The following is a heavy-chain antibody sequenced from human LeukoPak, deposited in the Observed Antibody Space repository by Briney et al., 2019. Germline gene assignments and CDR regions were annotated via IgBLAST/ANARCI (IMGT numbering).Heavy chain of an antibody. V-gene: IGHV3-9*01. D-gene: IGHD2-2*01. J-gene: IGHJ3*02. CDR3: ALSLGYCSSTSCHNDAFDI. CDR1: GFTFDDYA. CDR2: ISWNSGSI. Sequence: GRSLRLSCAASGFTFDDYAMHWVRQAPGKGLEWVSGISWNSGSIGYADSVKGRFTISRDNAKNSLYLQMNSLRAEDTALYYCALSLGYCSSTSCHNDAFDIWGQGTMVTVSS.